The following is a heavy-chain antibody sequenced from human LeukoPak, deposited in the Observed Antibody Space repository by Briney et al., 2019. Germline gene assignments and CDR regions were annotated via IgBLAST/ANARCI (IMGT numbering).Heavy chain of an antibody. V-gene: IGHV3-7*01. J-gene: IGHJ5*02. CDR1: GFIFSRYW. Sequence: PGGSLRLSCAASGFIFSRYWMTWVRQAPGKGLEWVANIKEDGKGKYYVDSVKGRFTISKDNAKNSLYLQMNSLRAGDTAVYYCARDRGRGFDLWGQGTLVTVSS. CDR3: ARDRGRGFDL. CDR2: IKEDGKGK.